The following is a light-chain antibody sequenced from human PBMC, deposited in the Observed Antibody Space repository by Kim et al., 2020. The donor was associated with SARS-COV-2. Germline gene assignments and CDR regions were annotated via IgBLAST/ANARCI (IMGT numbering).Light chain of an antibody. CDR3: HTWDSTTVI. CDR1: KLGEKY. Sequence: SYELTQPPSVSVSPGQTARITCSGDKLGEKYTSWYQHKSGQSPVVVIYQDNKRPSGMTERFSGSSSGNTATLTISGTQPMDEADYYCHTWDSTTVIFGGG. J-gene: IGLJ2*01. CDR2: QDN. V-gene: IGLV3-1*01.